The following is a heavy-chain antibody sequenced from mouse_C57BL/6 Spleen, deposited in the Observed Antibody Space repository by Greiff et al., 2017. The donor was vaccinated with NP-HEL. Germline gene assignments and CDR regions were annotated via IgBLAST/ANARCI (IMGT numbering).Heavy chain of an antibody. CDR1: GYAFSSYW. D-gene: IGHD2-5*01. V-gene: IGHV1-80*01. CDR2: IYPGDGDT. CDR3: ARSGSNGWYFEV. J-gene: IGHJ1*03. Sequence: QVQLKESGAELVKPGASVKISCKASGYAFSSYWMNWVKQRPGKGLEWIGQIYPGDGDTNYNGKFKGKATLTADKSSSTAYMQLSSLTSEDSAVYFCARSGSNGWYFEVWGTGTTVTVSS.